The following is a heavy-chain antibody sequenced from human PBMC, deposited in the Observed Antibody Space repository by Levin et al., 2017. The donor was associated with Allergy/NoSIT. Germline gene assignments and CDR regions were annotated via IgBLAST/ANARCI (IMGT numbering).Heavy chain of an antibody. D-gene: IGHD2-21*02. CDR3: ARDFPSCGGNCYSYDY. CDR1: GFTFSTSI. Sequence: LSLTCAASGFTFSTSIMNWVRQAPGKGLEWVSSISSTSNYIYYADSVKGRFTISRDNAKSSLYLQMNSLRAEDTAIYYCARDFPSCGGNCYSYDYWGQGTLVTVSS. V-gene: IGHV3-21*01. CDR2: ISSTSNYI. J-gene: IGHJ4*02.